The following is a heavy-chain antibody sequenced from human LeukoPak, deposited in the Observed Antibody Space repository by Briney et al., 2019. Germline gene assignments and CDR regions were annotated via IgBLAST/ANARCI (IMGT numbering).Heavy chain of an antibody. Sequence: GGSLRLSCAASGFTFNSSAMSWVRQAPGMGLEWVSGISGSGDYTFYADSVKGRFTISRDNSKNTLYVQMNSLRAEDTAIYYCARAQYNWNDGGFDIWGQGTMVTVSS. CDR3: ARAQYNWNDGGFDI. CDR1: GFTFNSSA. J-gene: IGHJ3*02. V-gene: IGHV3-23*01. CDR2: ISGSGDYT. D-gene: IGHD1-1*01.